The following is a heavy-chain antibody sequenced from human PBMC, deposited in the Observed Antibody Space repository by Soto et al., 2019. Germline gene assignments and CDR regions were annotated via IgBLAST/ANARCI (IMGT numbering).Heavy chain of an antibody. CDR2: IIPILGIA. J-gene: IGHJ4*02. CDR3: ARDEIGGYCSGGSCQKFDY. Sequence: QVQLVQSGAEVKKPGSSVKVSCKASGGTFSSYTISWVRQAPGQGLEWMGRIIPILGIANYAQKFQGRVTITADKYKSTDYMELSSLRSEDTAVDYCARDEIGGYCSGGSCQKFDYWGQGTLVTVSS. V-gene: IGHV1-69*08. CDR1: GGTFSSYT. D-gene: IGHD2-15*01.